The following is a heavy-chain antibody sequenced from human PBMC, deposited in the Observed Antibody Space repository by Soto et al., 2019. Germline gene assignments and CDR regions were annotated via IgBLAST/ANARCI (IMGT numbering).Heavy chain of an antibody. J-gene: IGHJ3*02. CDR2: ILVGGST. CDR3: AKATATSGEAFEN. V-gene: IGHV3-23*01. CDR1: GFICSSYD. D-gene: IGHD1-1*01. Sequence: GGSLRLSCAVSGFICSSYDMSWVRQAPGKGLEWVSTILVGGSTHYEDSVKGRFTISRDTSKNTVYLQMNSLTAGDTAFYYCAKATATSGEAFENYGQGTMVTVSS.